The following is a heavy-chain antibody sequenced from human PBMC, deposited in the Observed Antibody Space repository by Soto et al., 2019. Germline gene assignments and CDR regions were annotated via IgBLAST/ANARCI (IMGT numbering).Heavy chain of an antibody. CDR2: IYYSGNT. Sequence: ESLSFSCAVSGVSITSSSYYWGWIRQPPGKGLEWIGSIYYSGNTYYNPSLKSRVTISVDTSKNQFSLKLSSVTAADTAVYYCARYPRIEVAGTPSYYYYGMDVWGQGTTVTVSS. CDR1: GVSITSSSYY. D-gene: IGHD6-19*01. CDR3: ARYPRIEVAGTPSYYYYGMDV. J-gene: IGHJ6*02. V-gene: IGHV4-39*01.